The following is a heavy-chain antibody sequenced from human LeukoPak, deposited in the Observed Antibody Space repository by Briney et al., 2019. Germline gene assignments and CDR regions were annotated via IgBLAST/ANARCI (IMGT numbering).Heavy chain of an antibody. CDR2: ISLAGQT. J-gene: IGHJ4*02. CDR3: SRESGPFCPFGY. CDR1: GGSVSGTNW. V-gene: IGHV4-4*02. Sequence: SGTLSLTCGVSGGSVSGTNWWSWVRQPPGQGLEWIGEISLAGQTNYNPSLNGRVTMSLDKSSNQLSLHLTSVTAADTATYFCSRESGPFCPFGYWGQGTLVIVST. D-gene: IGHD1-26*01.